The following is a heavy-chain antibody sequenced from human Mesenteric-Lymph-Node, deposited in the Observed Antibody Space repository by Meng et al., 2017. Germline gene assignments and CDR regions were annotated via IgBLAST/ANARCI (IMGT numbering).Heavy chain of an antibody. CDR2: IYPGASDI. D-gene: IGHD4-11*01. J-gene: IGHJ4*02. CDR3: ARGLQPNNFFDY. CDR1: GYSFTSAW. V-gene: IGHV5-51*01. Sequence: KVSCKGSGYSFTSAWIGWVRQMPGKGLEWMGIIYPGASDIRYSPSFEGQVTISADKSISTASLQWSSLEASDTAIYYCARGLQPNNFFDYWGQGTLVTVS.